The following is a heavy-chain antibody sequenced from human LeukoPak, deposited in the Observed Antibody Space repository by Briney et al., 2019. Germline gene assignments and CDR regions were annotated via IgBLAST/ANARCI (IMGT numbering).Heavy chain of an antibody. CDR2: ISGSGFT. CDR1: GFTFSSYA. J-gene: IGHJ4*02. CDR3: ARGLYSSSP. V-gene: IGHV3-23*01. D-gene: IGHD6-6*01. Sequence: PGGSLRLSCAASGFTFSSYAMSWVRQAPGKGLEWVSAISGSGFTYYADSVKGRFTISRDNSKNTLYLQMNSLRAEDTAVYYCARGLYSSSPGGQGTLVTVSS.